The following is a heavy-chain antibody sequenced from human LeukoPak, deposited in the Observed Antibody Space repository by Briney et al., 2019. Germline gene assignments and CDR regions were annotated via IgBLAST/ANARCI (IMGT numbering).Heavy chain of an antibody. Sequence: PGGSLRLSCAASGFTVSSNYMSWVRQAPGKGLEWVSAIYSGGSTYHADSAKGRFTISRDNSKNTLYLQMNSLRAEDTAVYYCARTVTFDGMDVWGQGTTVTVSS. D-gene: IGHD4-17*01. CDR1: GFTVSSNY. V-gene: IGHV3-66*01. J-gene: IGHJ6*02. CDR3: ARTVTFDGMDV. CDR2: IYSGGST.